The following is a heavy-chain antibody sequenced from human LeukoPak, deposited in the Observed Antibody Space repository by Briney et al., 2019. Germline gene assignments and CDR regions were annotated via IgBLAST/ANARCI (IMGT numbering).Heavy chain of an antibody. CDR3: ARDRWGSSGYFTYFDS. CDR2: IYTSGST. D-gene: IGHD3-22*01. CDR1: CGSLSSYY. V-gene: IGHV4-4*07. Sequence: PSETLSLTFTVSCGSLSSYYRSWVRQPAGKGLGWVWRIYTSGSTNYNPSLKSRVTMSVDTSKNQFSLKLSSVTAADTAVYYCARDRWGSSGYFTYFDSWGQGTLVTVSS. J-gene: IGHJ4*02.